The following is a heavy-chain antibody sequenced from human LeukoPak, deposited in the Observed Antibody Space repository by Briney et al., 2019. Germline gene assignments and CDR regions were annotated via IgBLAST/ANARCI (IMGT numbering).Heavy chain of an antibody. CDR1: GFTFSSYA. Sequence: PGGSLRLSCAASGFTFSSYAMSWVRQAPGKGPEWVGRIRIKAKSYTTEYAESVQGRFTISRDDSKNSLYLQMNSLKTEDTAVYYCASSYISSWPKDRIFDYWGQGTLVTVSS. V-gene: IGHV3-72*01. D-gene: IGHD6-13*01. CDR3: ASSYISSWPKDRIFDY. J-gene: IGHJ4*02. CDR2: IRIKAKSYTT.